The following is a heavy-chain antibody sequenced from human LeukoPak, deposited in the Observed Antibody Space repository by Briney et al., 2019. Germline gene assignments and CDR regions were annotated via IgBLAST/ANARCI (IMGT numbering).Heavy chain of an antibody. D-gene: IGHD3-10*01. CDR1: GGSFSGYY. Sequence: PSETLSLTCAVYGGSFSGYYWSWIRQPPGKGLEWIGEINHSGSTNYNPSLKSRVTISADTSKNQFSLKLSSVTAADTAVYYCARAVHYSGTSDQYTGGWYYFDFWGQGTRVTVSS. CDR2: INHSGST. CDR3: ARAVHYSGTSDQYTGGWYYFDF. V-gene: IGHV4-34*01. J-gene: IGHJ4*02.